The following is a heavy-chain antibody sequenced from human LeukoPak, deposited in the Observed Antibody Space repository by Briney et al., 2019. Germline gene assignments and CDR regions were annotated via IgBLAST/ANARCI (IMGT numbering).Heavy chain of an antibody. J-gene: IGHJ3*02. CDR1: GGSFSGYY. D-gene: IGHD2-15*01. CDR3: ARIPPRSYCSGGSCYRNAFDI. V-gene: IGHV4-34*01. Sequence: SEALSLTCAVYGGSFSGYYWSWIRQPPGKGLEWIGEINHSGSTNYNPSLKSRVTISVDTSNNQFSLKLSSVTAADTAVYYCARIPPRSYCSGGSCYRNAFDIWGQGTMVTVSS. CDR2: INHSGST.